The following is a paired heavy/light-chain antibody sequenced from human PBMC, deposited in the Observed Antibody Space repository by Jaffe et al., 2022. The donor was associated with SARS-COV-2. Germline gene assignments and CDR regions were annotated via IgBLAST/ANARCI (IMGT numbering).Light chain of an antibody. CDR2: DAS. CDR1: QSVSSY. Sequence: EIVLTQSPATLSLSPGERATLSCRASQSVSSYLAWYQQKPGQAPRLLIYDASNRATGIPARFSGSGSGTDFTLTISSLEPEDFAVYYCQQRSNWPPGTFGQGTKVEIK. CDR3: QQRSNWPPGT. V-gene: IGKV3-11*01. J-gene: IGKJ1*01.
Heavy chain of an antibody. D-gene: IGHD2-2*01. J-gene: IGHJ1*01. Sequence: EVQLVESGGGLVKPGGSLRLSCAASGFTFSSYSMNWVRQAPGKGLEWVSSISSSSSYIYYADSVKGRFTISRDNAKNSLYLQMNSLRAEDTAVYYCARDLWGSNIVVVPAATRTQYFQHWGQGTLVTVSS. CDR1: GFTFSSYS. CDR2: ISSSSSYI. CDR3: ARDLWGSNIVVVPAATRTQYFQH. V-gene: IGHV3-21*01.